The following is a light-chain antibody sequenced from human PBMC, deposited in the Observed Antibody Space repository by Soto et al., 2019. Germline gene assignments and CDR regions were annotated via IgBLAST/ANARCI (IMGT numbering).Light chain of an antibody. Sequence: DIVLTQTPLSSPVTVGQPASISCRSSQRLVHSDGNTYLSWLQQRPGQPPRLLIYQISNRFSGVPDRFTGSGAGADFTLKISRVEAEDVGTYYGMQATQFPLTFGGGTKVKIK. CDR3: MQATQFPLT. V-gene: IGKV2-24*01. J-gene: IGKJ4*01. CDR1: QRLVHSDGNTY. CDR2: QIS.